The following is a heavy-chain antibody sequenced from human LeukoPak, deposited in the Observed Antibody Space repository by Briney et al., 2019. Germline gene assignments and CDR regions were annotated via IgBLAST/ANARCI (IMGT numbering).Heavy chain of an antibody. V-gene: IGHV3-23*01. CDR1: GITLSNYG. CDR3: AKRGVVIRVILVGFHKEAYYFDS. CDR2: ISGSGGGT. D-gene: IGHD3-22*01. J-gene: IGHJ4*02. Sequence: HPGGSLRLSCAVSGITLSNYGMSWVRQAPGKGLEWVAGISGSGGGTNYADSVKGRFTISRDNPKNTLYLQMNSLRAEDTAVYFCAKRGVVIRVILVGFHKEAYYFDSWGQGALVNVSS.